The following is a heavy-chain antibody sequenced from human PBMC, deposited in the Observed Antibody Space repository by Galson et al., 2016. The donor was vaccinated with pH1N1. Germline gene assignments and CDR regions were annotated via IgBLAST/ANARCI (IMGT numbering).Heavy chain of an antibody. CDR3: ARLRGSDFDS. CDR2: IFPGDSET. J-gene: IGHJ4*02. CDR1: GYNFITYW. D-gene: IGHD3-16*01. Sequence: QSGAEVKKPGESLKISCQGSGYNFITYWIAWVRQTPGKGLEWMGGIFPGDSETRYSPSFQGHVTISADKSINTAYLQWSSLKASDTAIYYCARLRGSDFDSWGQGTLVTVS. V-gene: IGHV5-51*03.